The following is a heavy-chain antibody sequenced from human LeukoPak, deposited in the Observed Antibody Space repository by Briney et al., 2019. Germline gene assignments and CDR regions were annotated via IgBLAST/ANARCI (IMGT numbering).Heavy chain of an antibody. J-gene: IGHJ4*02. CDR1: GFTFSSYW. Sequence: PGGSLRLSCAASGFTFSSYWMSWVRQAPGKGLEWVANIKQDGSEKYYVDSVKGRFTISRDNSKNTLYLQMNSLRAEDTAVYYCAKPYDSSAYLLFGYWGQGTLVTVSS. CDR3: AKPYDSSAYLLFGY. D-gene: IGHD3-22*01. CDR2: IKQDGSEK. V-gene: IGHV3-7*05.